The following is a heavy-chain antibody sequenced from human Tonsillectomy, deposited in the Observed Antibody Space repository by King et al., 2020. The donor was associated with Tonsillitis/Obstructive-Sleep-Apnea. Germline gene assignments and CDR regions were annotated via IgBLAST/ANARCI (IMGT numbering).Heavy chain of an antibody. D-gene: IGHD6-13*01. V-gene: IGHV4-34*01. CDR1: GGSFSGYY. CDR2: INHSGST. J-gene: IGHJ5*02. CDR3: ARGPNHSISWYNS. Sequence: VQLQQWGAGLLKPSETLSLTCAVYGGSFSGYYWSWIRQPPGKGLEWIGEINHSGSTNYNPSPKSRDTISVDTSKNQFPLKLSSVTAADTAVYYCARGPNHSISWYNSWGQGTLVTVSS.